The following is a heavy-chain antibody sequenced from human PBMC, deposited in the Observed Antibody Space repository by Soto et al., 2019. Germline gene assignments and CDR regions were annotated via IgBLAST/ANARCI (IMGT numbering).Heavy chain of an antibody. CDR2: IGAASDT. CDR3: ARGVLGPGDYYYGMDV. V-gene: IGHV3-13*01. Sequence: GSLRLCCAASGFTCSNYDMHWVRQAPGEGLEWVSGIGAASDTYYPVSVQGRFTVSRDNAKKSLYLQMNSLRAGDTAVYYCARGVLGPGDYYYGMDVWGQGTTVTVSS. D-gene: IGHD7-27*01. J-gene: IGHJ6*02. CDR1: GFTCSNYD.